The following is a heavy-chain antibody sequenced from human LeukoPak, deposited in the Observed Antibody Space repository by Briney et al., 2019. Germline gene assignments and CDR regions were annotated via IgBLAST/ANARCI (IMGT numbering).Heavy chain of an antibody. V-gene: IGHV1-46*01. D-gene: IGHD6-19*01. J-gene: IGHJ5*02. CDR1: GYTFTSYY. CDR3: ARGWQQWLDNNWFDP. CDR2: INPSGGST. Sequence: GASVKVSCKASGYTFTSYYMHWVRQAPGQGLEWMGIINPSGGSTSYAQKFQGRVTMTRDMSTSTVYMELSSLRSDDTAVYYCARGWQQWLDNNWFDPWGQGTLVTVSS.